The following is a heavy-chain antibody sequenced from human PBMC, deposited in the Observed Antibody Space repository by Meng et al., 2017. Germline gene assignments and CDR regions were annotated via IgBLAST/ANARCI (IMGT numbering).Heavy chain of an antibody. CDR3: AGGLMVNDY. V-gene: IGHV3-30*01. Sequence: VQSVGSGGCLVQSGRSLTLSGAASGLIFSSYAMHWVRQAPGKGLEWVVVISYDGSNKYYADSVKGRFTISRDNSKNTLYLQMNSLRAEDTAVYYCAGGLMVNDYWGQGALVTVSS. CDR2: ISYDGSNK. J-gene: IGHJ4*02. D-gene: IGHD3-10*01. CDR1: GLIFSSYA.